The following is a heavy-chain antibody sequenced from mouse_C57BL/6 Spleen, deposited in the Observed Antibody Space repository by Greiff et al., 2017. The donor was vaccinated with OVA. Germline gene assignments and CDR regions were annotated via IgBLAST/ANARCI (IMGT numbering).Heavy chain of an antibody. CDR1: GYAFSSSW. D-gene: IGHD1-1*01. CDR3: APGSSYGNY. J-gene: IGHJ2*01. CDR2: IYPGDGDT. Sequence: VKLQESGPELVKPGASVKISCKASGYAFSSSWMNWVKQRPGKGLEWIGRIYPGDGDTNYNGKFKGKATLTADKSSSTAYMQLSSLTSEDSAVYFCAPGSSYGNYWGQGTTLTVSS. V-gene: IGHV1-82*01.